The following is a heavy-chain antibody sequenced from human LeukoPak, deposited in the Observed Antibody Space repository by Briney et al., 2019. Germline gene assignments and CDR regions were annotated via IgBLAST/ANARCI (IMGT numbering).Heavy chain of an antibody. CDR3: ARHRRGGSYPRGDAFDI. CDR1: GYSFTSYW. V-gene: IGHV5-51*01. D-gene: IGHD1-26*01. Sequence: PGESLKISCKGSGYSFTSYWIGWVRQMPGKGLEWMGIIYPGDSDTRYSPSFQGQVTISADKSISTAYLQWSSLKASDTAMYYCARHRRGGSYPRGDAFDIWGQGTMVTVSS. J-gene: IGHJ3*02. CDR2: IYPGDSDT.